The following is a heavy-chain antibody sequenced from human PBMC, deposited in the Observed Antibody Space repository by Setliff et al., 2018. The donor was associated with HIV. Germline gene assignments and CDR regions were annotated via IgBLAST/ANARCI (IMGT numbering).Heavy chain of an antibody. J-gene: IGHJ4*02. CDR3: VRDPPLITYGPDHPFDI. V-gene: IGHV4-39*07. Sequence: PSETLSLTCTVSGASISSSTDYWGWIRQSPGKGLEWIGSRYYSGSTYQNPSLKSRVTIPVDTSKNQFSLTLTSVTAADTAVYYCVRDPPLITYGPDHPFDIWGQGTLVTVSS. CDR1: GASISSSTDY. D-gene: IGHD3-10*01. CDR2: RYYSGST.